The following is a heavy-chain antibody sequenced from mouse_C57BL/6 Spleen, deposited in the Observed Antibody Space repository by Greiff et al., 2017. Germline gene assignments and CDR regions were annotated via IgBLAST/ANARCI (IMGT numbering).Heavy chain of an antibody. CDR2: ISSGSSTI. CDR3: ARPDDYDWFAC. Sequence: EVKLVESGGGLVKPGGSLKLSCAASGFTFSDYGMHWVRQAPEKGLEWVAYISSGSSTIYYAGTVKGRFTISRDNAKNTLFLQMTSLRSEDTAMYYCARPDDYDWFACWGQGTLVTVSA. J-gene: IGHJ3*01. V-gene: IGHV5-17*01. D-gene: IGHD2-4*01. CDR1: GFTFSDYG.